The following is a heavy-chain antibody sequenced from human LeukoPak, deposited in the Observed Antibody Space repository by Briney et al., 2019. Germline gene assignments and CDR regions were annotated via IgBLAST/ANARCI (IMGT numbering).Heavy chain of an antibody. CDR1: GFTFDDYA. CDR2: ISWNSGSI. V-gene: IGHV3-9*03. J-gene: IGHJ3*02. CDR3: ARGFWSGYLDAFDI. D-gene: IGHD3-3*01. Sequence: GGSLRLSCAASGFTFDDYAMHWVRHAPGKGLEWVSGISWNSGSIGYADSVKGRFTISRDNAKNSLYLQMNSLRAEDMALYYCARGFWSGYLDAFDIWGQGTMVTVSS.